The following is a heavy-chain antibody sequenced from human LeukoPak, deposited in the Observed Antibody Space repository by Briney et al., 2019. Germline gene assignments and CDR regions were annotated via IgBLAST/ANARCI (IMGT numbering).Heavy chain of an antibody. D-gene: IGHD3-22*01. CDR3: TRLSGYYDSSGYYSGK. V-gene: IGHV3-73*01. CDR2: IRSKANSYAT. J-gene: IGHJ4*02. Sequence: PGGSLRLSCAASRFTFSGSAMHWVRQASGKGLEWVGRIRSKANSYATAYAASVKGRFTISRDDSKNTAYLQMNSLKTEDTAVYYCTRLSGYYDSSGYYSGKWGQGTLVTVSS. CDR1: RFTFSGSA.